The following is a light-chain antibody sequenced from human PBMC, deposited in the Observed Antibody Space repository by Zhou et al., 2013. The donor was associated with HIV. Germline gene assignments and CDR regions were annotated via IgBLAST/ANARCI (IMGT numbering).Light chain of an antibody. CDR1: HDISTW. CDR3: QQYDNLWT. CDR2: KAS. V-gene: IGKV1-5*03. Sequence: DIQMTQSPSYVSASVGDRVTITCRASHDISTWLAWYQKKPGKAPKLLIYKASNLQSGVPSRFSGRGAETEFNLTIDGLQEDDFATYFCQQYDNLWTFGQGTTV. J-gene: IGKJ1*01.